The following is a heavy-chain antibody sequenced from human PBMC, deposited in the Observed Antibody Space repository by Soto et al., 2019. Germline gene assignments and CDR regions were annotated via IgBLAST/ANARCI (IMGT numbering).Heavy chain of an antibody. V-gene: IGHV3-9*01. CDR1: GFTFSSYN. J-gene: IGHJ6*02. Sequence: PGGSLRLSCAASGFTFSSYNMHWVRQAPGKGLEWVSGISWNSGSIGYADSVKGRFTISRDNAKNSLYLQMKSLRAEDTALYYCAKDIYGAADGPDYYGMDVWGQGTTVTVSS. D-gene: IGHD6-13*01. CDR3: AKDIYGAADGPDYYGMDV. CDR2: ISWNSGSI.